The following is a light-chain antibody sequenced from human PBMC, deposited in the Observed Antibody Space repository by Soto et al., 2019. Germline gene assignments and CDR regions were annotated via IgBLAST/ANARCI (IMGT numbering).Light chain of an antibody. J-gene: IGKJ1*01. CDR3: QQSYMAPWT. V-gene: IGKV1-39*01. CDR2: AAS. CDR1: QSISNH. Sequence: IQMTQAPSTLSLSERKRVRKGRRASQSISNHLNWYQQKPGKAPKLFIYAASRLQSGVPSRFSGGGSGTDFTLTISSLLPEHFATYYCQQSYMAPWTFGQGTKVDIK.